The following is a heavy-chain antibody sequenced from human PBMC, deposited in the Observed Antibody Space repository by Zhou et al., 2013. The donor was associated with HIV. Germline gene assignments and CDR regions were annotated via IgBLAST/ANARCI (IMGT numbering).Heavy chain of an antibody. CDR1: GYTFTGYY. D-gene: IGHD2-2*01. CDR2: INPNSGGT. J-gene: IGHJ3*02. V-gene: IGHV1-2*02. Sequence: QVQLVQSGAEVKKPGASVKVSCKASGYTFTGYYMHWVRQAPGQGLEWMGWINPNSGGTNYAQKFQGRVTMTRDTSISTAYMELSRLRSDDTAVYYCARDFIVVVPAAIVGDVNAFDIWGQGTMVTVSS. CDR3: ARDFIVVVPAAIVGDVNAFDI.